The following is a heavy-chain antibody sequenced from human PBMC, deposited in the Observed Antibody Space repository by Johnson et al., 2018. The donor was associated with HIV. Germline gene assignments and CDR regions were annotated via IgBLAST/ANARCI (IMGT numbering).Heavy chain of an antibody. CDR3: ARDAPDSGSYHAFDI. CDR1: GFTFSNAW. V-gene: IGHV3-15*01. J-gene: IGHJ3*02. Sequence: EVQLVESGGGLVKPGGSLRLSCAASGFTFSNAWMSWVRQAPGKGLEWVGRIKSETDGGTTDYAAPVKGRFTISRDDSKNTLYLQMNSLRAEDTAVYYCARDAPDSGSYHAFDIWGQGTMVTVSS. CDR2: IKSETDGGTT. D-gene: IGHD1-26*01.